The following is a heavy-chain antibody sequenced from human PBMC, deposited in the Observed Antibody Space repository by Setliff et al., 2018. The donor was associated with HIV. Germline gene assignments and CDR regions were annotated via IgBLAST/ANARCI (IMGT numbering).Heavy chain of an antibody. J-gene: IGHJ4*02. Sequence: GGSLRLSCAASGFTFRSYAMHWVRQAPGKGLESVANVKQDGTETLYVDSVKGRFTISRDNANNLVYLQMNSLRVEDTAVYFCARWGSGSYERVFDYWGQGMLVTVSS. CDR2: VKQDGTET. CDR1: GFTFRSYA. D-gene: IGHD1-26*01. CDR3: ARWGSGSYERVFDY. V-gene: IGHV3-7*01.